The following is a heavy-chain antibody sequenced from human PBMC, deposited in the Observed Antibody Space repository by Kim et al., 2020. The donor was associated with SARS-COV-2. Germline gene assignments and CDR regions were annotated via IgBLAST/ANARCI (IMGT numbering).Heavy chain of an antibody. CDR3: ASSIVVVPAAMRHGMDV. CDR1: GFTFSDYY. D-gene: IGHD2-2*01. J-gene: IGHJ6*02. Sequence: GGSLRLSCAASGFTFSDYYMSWIRQAPGKGLEWVSYISSSSSYTNYADSVKGRFTISRDNAKNSLYLQMNSLRAEDTAVYYCASSIVVVPAAMRHGMDVWGQGTMVTVSS. V-gene: IGHV3-11*03. CDR2: ISSSSSYT.